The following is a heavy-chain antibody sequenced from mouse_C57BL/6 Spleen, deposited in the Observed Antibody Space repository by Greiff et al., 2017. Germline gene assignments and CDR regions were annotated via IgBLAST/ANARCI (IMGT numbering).Heavy chain of an antibody. CDR1: GYTFTSYG. Sequence: QVQLQQSGAELARPGASVKLSCKASGYTFTSYGISWVKQRTGQGLEWIGEIYPRSGNTYYNETFKGKATLTADKSSSTAYMELRSLTSEDSAVYFCARDYYSNYSYWYFDVWGTGTTVTVSS. D-gene: IGHD2-5*01. V-gene: IGHV1-81*01. CDR3: ARDYYSNYSYWYFDV. CDR2: IYPRSGNT. J-gene: IGHJ1*03.